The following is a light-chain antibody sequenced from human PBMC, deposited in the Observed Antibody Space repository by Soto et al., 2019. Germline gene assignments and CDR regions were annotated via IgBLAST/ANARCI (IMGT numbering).Light chain of an antibody. CDR2: AAS. CDR1: QSISSY. Sequence: DIQMTQSPSSLSASVGDRVTITCRASQSISSYLNWYQQKPGKAPKLLIYAASSLQSGVPSRFSGSGSETDFTLTISRLQPEDFATDYCQQSYSTPYTFGQGTKLEIK. V-gene: IGKV1-39*01. J-gene: IGKJ2*01. CDR3: QQSYSTPYT.